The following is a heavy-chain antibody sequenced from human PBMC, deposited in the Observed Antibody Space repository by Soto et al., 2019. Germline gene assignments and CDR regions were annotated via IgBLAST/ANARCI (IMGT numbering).Heavy chain of an antibody. D-gene: IGHD6-25*01. Sequence: GGSLRLSCAASGFTFSSYGMHWVRQAPGKGLEWVAVISYDGSNKYYADSVKGRFTISRDNSKNTLYLQMNSLRAEDTAVYYCAKDHGIATEFDAFDIWGQGTMVTVSS. J-gene: IGHJ3*02. V-gene: IGHV3-30*18. CDR1: GFTFSSYG. CDR2: ISYDGSNK. CDR3: AKDHGIATEFDAFDI.